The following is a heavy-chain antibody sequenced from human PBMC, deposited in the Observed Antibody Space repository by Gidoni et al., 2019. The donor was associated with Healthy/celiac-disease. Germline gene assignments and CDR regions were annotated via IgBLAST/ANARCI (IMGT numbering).Heavy chain of an antibody. V-gene: IGHV3-9*01. D-gene: IGHD6-13*01. J-gene: IGHJ5*02. CDR1: GFTFDDYA. Sequence: EVQLVASGGGLVQPGRSLRLSCAASGFTFDDYAMHWVRQAPGKGLEWVSGISWNSGSIGYADSVKGRFTISRDNAKNSLYLQMNSLRAEDTALYYCAKVGGVAGTGDNWFDPWGQGTLVTVSS. CDR2: ISWNSGSI. CDR3: AKVGGVAGTGDNWFDP.